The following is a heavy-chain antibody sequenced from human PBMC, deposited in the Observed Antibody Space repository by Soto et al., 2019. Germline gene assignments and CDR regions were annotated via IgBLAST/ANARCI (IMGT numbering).Heavy chain of an antibody. CDR1: GFTFSSYA. Sequence: GGSLRLSCSASGFTFSSYAMHWVRQAPGKGLEYVSAISSNGGSTYYADSVKGRFTISRDNSKNTLYLQMSSLRAEDTAVYYCVRGYCSGGSCDLYYYYGMDVWGQGTTVTVSS. V-gene: IGHV3-64D*08. CDR3: VRGYCSGGSCDLYYYYGMDV. J-gene: IGHJ6*02. CDR2: ISSNGGST. D-gene: IGHD2-15*01.